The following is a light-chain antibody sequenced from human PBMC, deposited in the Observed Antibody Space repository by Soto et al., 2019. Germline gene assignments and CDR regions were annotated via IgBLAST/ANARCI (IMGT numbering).Light chain of an antibody. J-gene: IGLJ2*01. CDR3: ASWDDSLNGYLV. Sequence: QAVVTQPPSVSGSPGQTVTVSCSGSSSNIGINTVNWYQQVPGSAPKLLIYVNDRRPAGVPDRFSGSKSGTSASLAISWLQSEDEADYYCASWDDSLNGYLVFGGGTKVTVL. CDR1: SSNIGINT. CDR2: VND. V-gene: IGLV1-44*01.